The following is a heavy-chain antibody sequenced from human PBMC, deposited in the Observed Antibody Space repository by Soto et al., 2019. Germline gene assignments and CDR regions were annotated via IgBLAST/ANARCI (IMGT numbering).Heavy chain of an antibody. CDR3: TTGSSGITMVRGVIPPDYFDY. CDR1: GFTFSNAW. CDR2: IKSKTDGGTT. V-gene: IGHV3-15*07. J-gene: IGHJ4*02. Sequence: GGSLRLSCAASGFTFSNAWMNWVRQAPGKGLEWVGRIKSKTDGGTTDYAAPVKGRFTISRDDSKNTLYLQMNSLKTEDTAVYYCTTGSSGITMVRGVIPPDYFDYCGQGTLVPVSS. D-gene: IGHD3-10*01.